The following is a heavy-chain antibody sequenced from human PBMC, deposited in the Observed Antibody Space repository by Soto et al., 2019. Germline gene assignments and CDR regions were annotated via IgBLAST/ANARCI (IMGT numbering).Heavy chain of an antibody. Sequence: QVQLVQSGAEVKKPGSSVKVSCKASGGTFSSYSINWVRQAPGQGLEWMGEIIPIFGTANYAQKFQGRVTLTAHESTSTAYMEVSSLRSEDTAVYYCARDGGRHSGGIDYWGQGTLVTVSS. V-gene: IGHV1-69*01. J-gene: IGHJ4*02. CDR2: IIPIFGTA. CDR3: ARDGGRHSGGIDY. CDR1: GGTFSSYS. D-gene: IGHD1-26*01.